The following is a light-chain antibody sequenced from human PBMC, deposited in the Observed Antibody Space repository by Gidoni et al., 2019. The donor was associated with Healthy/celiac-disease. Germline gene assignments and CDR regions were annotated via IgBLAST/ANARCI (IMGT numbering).Light chain of an antibody. CDR1: QSISSY. J-gene: IGKJ4*02. Sequence: DIQMTQSPSSLSASVGDRVTITCRASQSISSYLNWYQQKPGKAPKLLIYAAASLQRGVPSRFSGSGSGTEFTLTISSLQPEDFETYDWQQSYSTLALTFGGGTKVEIK. CDR3: QQSYSTLALT. CDR2: AAA. V-gene: IGKV1-39*01.